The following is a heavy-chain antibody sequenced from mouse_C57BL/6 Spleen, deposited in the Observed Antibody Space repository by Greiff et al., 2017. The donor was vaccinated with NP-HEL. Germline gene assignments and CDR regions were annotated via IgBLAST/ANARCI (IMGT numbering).Heavy chain of an antibody. CDR2: INPNNGGT. CDR1: GYTFTDYH. V-gene: IGHV1-22*01. J-gene: IGHJ3*01. D-gene: IGHD2-12*01. Sequence: EVKLMESGPELVKPGASVKMSCKASGYTFTDYHMHWVKQSHGKSLEWIGYINPNNGGTSYNQKFKGKAPLTVNQSSSTAYMELRSLTSGDSAVDYCARDLRPGFAYWGQGTLVTVSA. CDR3: ARDLRPGFAY.